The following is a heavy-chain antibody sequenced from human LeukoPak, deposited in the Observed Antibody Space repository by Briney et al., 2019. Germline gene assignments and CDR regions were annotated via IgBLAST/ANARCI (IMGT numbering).Heavy chain of an antibody. CDR2: ISRSSSYI. CDR3: ARDRYSSSCGGDY. V-gene: IGHV3-21*01. D-gene: IGHD6-13*01. Sequence: GGSLRLSCAASGFTFSSYSMNWVRQAPGKGLEWVSSISRSSSYIYYADSVKGRFTISRDNAKNSLYLQMNSLRAEDTAVYYCARDRYSSSCGGDYWGQGTLVTVSS. CDR1: GFTFSSYS. J-gene: IGHJ4*02.